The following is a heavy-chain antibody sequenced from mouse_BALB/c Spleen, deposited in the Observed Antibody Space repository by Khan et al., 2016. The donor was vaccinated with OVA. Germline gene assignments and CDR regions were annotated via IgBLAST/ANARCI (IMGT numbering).Heavy chain of an antibody. J-gene: IGHJ4*01. CDR3: ARSTYYRNTYYAVDC. CDR1: GYTFTSYW. CDR2: IAPGSSSS. Sequence: DLVTPGASVRLSCKASGYTFTSYWINWIKQSPGQGLEWIGHIAPGSSSSYYTQMFTGKATLTVDTSSTTAYIQLSSLSSEDSAVSFWARSTYYRNTYYAVDCWGRRTSITASS. V-gene: IGHV1S41*01. D-gene: IGHD1-1*01.